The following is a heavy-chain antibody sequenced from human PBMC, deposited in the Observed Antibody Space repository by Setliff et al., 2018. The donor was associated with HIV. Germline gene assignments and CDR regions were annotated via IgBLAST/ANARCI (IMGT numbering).Heavy chain of an antibody. Sequence: GASVKVSCKASGGTFSSYAINWVRQAPGQGLEWMGEIIPVLAIAKYAQKFQGRVTITADESTSTAYMELSSLRSEDTALYYCARSPGGSYPSGFDYWGQGTLVTVSS. CDR3: ARSPGGSYPSGFDY. J-gene: IGHJ4*02. CDR1: GGTFSSYA. V-gene: IGHV1-69*10. D-gene: IGHD1-26*01. CDR2: IIPVLAIA.